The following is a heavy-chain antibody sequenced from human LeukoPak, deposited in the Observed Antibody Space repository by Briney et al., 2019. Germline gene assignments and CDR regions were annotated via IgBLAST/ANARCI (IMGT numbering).Heavy chain of an antibody. Sequence: SETLSLTCTVSGGSISSSSYYWGWIRQPPGEGLEWIGSIYYSGSTYYNPSLKSRVTISVDTSKNQFSLKLSSVTAADTAVYYCARQEAAAGPGLGWFDPWGQGTLVTVSS. D-gene: IGHD6-13*01. CDR1: GGSISSSSYY. CDR2: IYYSGST. J-gene: IGHJ5*02. CDR3: ARQEAAAGPGLGWFDP. V-gene: IGHV4-39*01.